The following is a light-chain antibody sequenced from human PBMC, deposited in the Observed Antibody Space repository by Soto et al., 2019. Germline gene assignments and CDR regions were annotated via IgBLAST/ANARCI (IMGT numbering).Light chain of an antibody. CDR3: QQNYRSPFT. CDR1: QNILTY. V-gene: IGKV1-39*01. Sequence: DIQMTQSPSSLSASVGDNVTMSCRASQNILTYLNWYQQNPGRAPKLLIFGASILQAGVPSRFSGIGSGTEFTLTITSLRPEDFATYFCQQNYRSPFTFGPGTKVDVK. CDR2: GAS. J-gene: IGKJ3*01.